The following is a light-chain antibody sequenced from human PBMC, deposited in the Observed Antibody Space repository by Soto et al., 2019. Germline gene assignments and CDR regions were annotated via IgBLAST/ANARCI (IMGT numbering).Light chain of an antibody. CDR3: QQYGSSPSWT. Sequence: ESVLTQAPGTLSLSQGERATLSCRASQSVSSSYLAWYQQKPGQAPRLLIYGASSRATGIPDRFSGSGSGTDFTLTISRLEPEDFAVYYCQQYGSSPSWTFGQGTKVDIK. J-gene: IGKJ1*01. CDR2: GAS. V-gene: IGKV3-20*01. CDR1: QSVSSSY.